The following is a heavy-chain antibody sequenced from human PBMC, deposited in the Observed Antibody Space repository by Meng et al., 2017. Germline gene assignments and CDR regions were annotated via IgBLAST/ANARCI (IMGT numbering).Heavy chain of an antibody. CDR3: ARVSVVVPAASSSGYYYYGMDV. CDR2: IIPIFGTA. V-gene: IGHV1-69*13. Sequence: SVKVSCKASGGTFSSYAISWVRQAPGQGLEWMGGIIPIFGTANYAQKFQGRVTITADESTSTAYMELSSLRSEDTAVYYCARVSVVVPAASSSGYYYYGMDVRGQGTTVTVSS. CDR1: GGTFSSYA. D-gene: IGHD2-2*01. J-gene: IGHJ6*01.